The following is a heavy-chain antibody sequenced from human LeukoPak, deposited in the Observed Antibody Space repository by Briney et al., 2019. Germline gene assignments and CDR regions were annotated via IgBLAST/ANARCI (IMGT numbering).Heavy chain of an antibody. Sequence: GGSLRLSCAASGFTFSSYAMSWVRQAPGKGLEWVSAISGSGGSTYYADSVKGRFTISRDNSKNTLYLQMNSLRAEDTAVYYCAKDCRGGSCYSGGGVYWGQGTLVTVSS. J-gene: IGHJ4*02. CDR1: GFTFSSYA. V-gene: IGHV3-23*01. CDR3: AKDCRGGSCYSGGGVY. CDR2: ISGSGGST. D-gene: IGHD2-15*01.